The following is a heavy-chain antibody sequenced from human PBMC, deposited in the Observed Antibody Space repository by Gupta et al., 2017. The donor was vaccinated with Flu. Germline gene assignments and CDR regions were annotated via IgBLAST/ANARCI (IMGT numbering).Heavy chain of an antibody. V-gene: IGHV1-2*06. D-gene: IGHD2-2*02. CDR2: INPHSRST. Sequence: QAQLLQSGAEVREPGASVKVSCKASGYTFTAYYIHWVRQAPGQGLEWLGRINPHSRSTNYEQKFQGRVTLTMDTSISTAYMDLSRLRDDDTAVYYCAREQFCNTASCYRWFDPGGQGTLVTVSS. CDR1: GYTFTAYY. J-gene: IGHJ5*02. CDR3: AREQFCNTASCYRWFDP.